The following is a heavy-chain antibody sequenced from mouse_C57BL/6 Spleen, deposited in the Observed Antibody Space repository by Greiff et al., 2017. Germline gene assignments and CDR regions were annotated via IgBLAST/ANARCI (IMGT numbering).Heavy chain of an antibody. V-gene: IGHV1-54*01. D-gene: IGHD1-1*01. J-gene: IGHJ1*03. Sequence: QVQLKQSGAELVRPGTSVKVSCKASGYAFTNYLIEWVKQRPGQGLEWIGVINPGSGGTNYNEKFKGKATLTADKSSSTAYMQLSSLTSEDSAVYFCARGPPAYGSSRYWYFDVWGTGTTVTVSS. CDR1: GYAFTNYL. CDR3: ARGPPAYGSSRYWYFDV. CDR2: INPGSGGT.